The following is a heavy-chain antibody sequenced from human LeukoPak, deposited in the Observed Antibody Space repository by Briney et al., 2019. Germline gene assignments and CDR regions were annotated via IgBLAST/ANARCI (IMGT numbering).Heavy chain of an antibody. Sequence: GGSLRLSCAASGFTFSSYAMSWVRQARGKGLEWVSAISGSGGSTYYADSVKGRFTISRDNSTNTLYLQMNSLRAEDTAVYYCAEVRPREYYDSSGYYRFDYWGQGTLVTVSS. D-gene: IGHD3-22*01. CDR2: ISGSGGST. J-gene: IGHJ4*02. CDR1: GFTFSSYA. V-gene: IGHV3-23*01. CDR3: AEVRPREYYDSSGYYRFDY.